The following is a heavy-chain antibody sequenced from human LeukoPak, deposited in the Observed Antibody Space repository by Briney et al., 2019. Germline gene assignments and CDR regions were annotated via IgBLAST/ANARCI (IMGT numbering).Heavy chain of an antibody. D-gene: IGHD3-3*01. V-gene: IGHV1-8*01. CDR1: GYTFTSYD. J-gene: IGHJ6*04. CDR2: MNPNSGNT. CDR3: ARAIPFWSGYYPPDV. Sequence: ASVKVSCKASGYTFTSYDINWVRQATGQELEWMGWMNPNSGNTGYAQKFQGRVTMTRNNSISTAYMELSSLRSEDTAVYYCARAIPFWSGYYPPDVWGKGTTVTVSS.